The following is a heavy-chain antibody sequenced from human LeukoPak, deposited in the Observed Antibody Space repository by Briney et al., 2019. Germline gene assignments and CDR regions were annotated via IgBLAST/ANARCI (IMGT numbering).Heavy chain of an antibody. J-gene: IGHJ4*02. V-gene: IGHV1-18*01. CDR1: GYTFTSYG. D-gene: IGHD3-22*01. CDR2: ISAYNGNT. CDR3: ASRYYDSSGYYPLDY. Sequence: GASVKVSCKASGYTFTSYGISWVRQAPGQGLEWMGWISAYNGNTNYAQKLQGRVTMTTDTSTSTAYMELRSLRSDDTAVYYCASRYYDSSGYYPLDYWGQGTLVTVSS.